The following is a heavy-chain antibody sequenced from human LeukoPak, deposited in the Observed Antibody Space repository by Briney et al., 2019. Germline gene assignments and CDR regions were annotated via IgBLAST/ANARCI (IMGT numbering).Heavy chain of an antibody. D-gene: IGHD3-22*01. Sequence: GGSLRLSCAASGFTISASAIHWVRQAYGIGLEWVGRIRTKTNSYATAYAASLEGRFTISRDDSRNTAYLQMNSLKTEDTAVYYCTRAYYDSLGYSPYWGQGTLVTVSS. CDR1: GFTISASA. V-gene: IGHV3-73*01. CDR3: TRAYYDSLGYSPY. CDR2: IRTKTNSYAT. J-gene: IGHJ4*02.